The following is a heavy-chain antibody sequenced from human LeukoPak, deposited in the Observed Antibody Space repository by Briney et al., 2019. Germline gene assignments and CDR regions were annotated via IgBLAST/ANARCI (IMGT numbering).Heavy chain of an antibody. V-gene: IGHV3-7*01. CDR3: ARDKIVGATNFDY. CDR1: EFTFSSYW. Sequence: GGSLRLSCAASEFTFSSYWMSWVRQAPGKGLEWLANIKQDGSEKYYVDSVKGRFTISRDNAKNSLHLQMNSLRAEDTAVYYCARDKIVGATNFDYWGQGTLVTVFS. D-gene: IGHD1-26*01. J-gene: IGHJ4*02. CDR2: IKQDGSEK.